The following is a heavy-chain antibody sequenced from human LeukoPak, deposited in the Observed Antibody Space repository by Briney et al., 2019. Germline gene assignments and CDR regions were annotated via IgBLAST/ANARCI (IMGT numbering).Heavy chain of an antibody. CDR1: GGSFSRYY. J-gene: IGHJ4*03. V-gene: IGHV4-34*01. D-gene: IGHD5-24*01. CDR2: IDHRGDT. Sequence: KPSETLSLTCAVYGGSFSRYYWGWIRQSPGKGLEWIAEIDHRGDTNYNPSVKSRVTISVDTSKNQFSLKVRSLSAADTAVYYCARGATISETGYFDFWGQGTLVTVSS. CDR3: ARGATISETGYFDF.